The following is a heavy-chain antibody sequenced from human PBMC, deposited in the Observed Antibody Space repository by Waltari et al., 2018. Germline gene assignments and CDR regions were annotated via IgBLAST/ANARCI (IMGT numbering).Heavy chain of an antibody. D-gene: IGHD6-13*01. Sequence: QVQLVESGGGVVQPGRSLRLSCAASGLTFSSYAMHWVRQAPGKGLEWVAVISYDGSNKYYADSVKGRFTISRDNSKNTLYLQMNSLRAEDTAVYYCARDRHSSSWYDYWGQGTLVTVSS. CDR3: ARDRHSSSWYDY. CDR2: ISYDGSNK. V-gene: IGHV3-30-3*01. J-gene: IGHJ4*02. CDR1: GLTFSSYA.